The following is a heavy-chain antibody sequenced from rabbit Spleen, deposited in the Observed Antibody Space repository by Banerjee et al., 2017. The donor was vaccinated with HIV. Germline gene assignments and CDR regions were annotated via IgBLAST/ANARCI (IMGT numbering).Heavy chain of an antibody. CDR3: VRDQAGYAGYGPYYFYL. Sequence: QDQLVESGGGLVQPGGSLKLSCKASGFDFSSYGVSWVRQAPGKGLEWIGYIDPLFDNTYYANWVNGRFSISRENTHNTLYLQLSSLTAADTATYFCVRDQAGYAGYGPYYFYLWGQGTL. CDR2: IDPLFDNT. V-gene: IGHV1S47*01. CDR1: GFDFSSYG. D-gene: IGHD7-1*01. J-gene: IGHJ4*01.